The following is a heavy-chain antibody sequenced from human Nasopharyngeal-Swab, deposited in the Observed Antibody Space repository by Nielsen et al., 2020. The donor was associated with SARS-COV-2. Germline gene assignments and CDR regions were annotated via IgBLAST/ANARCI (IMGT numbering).Heavy chain of an antibody. CDR1: GFTFSSYA. D-gene: IGHD1-7*01. CDR2: ITGSGAGT. CDR3: AKATTRSAFDI. J-gene: IGHJ3*02. Sequence: GESLKISCAASGFTFSSYAMSWVRQAPGKGLEWVSAITGSGAGTYYADSVKGRFTISRDNSKNTLHLQMNSLRAEDTALYYCAKATTRSAFDIWGQGTMVTVSP. V-gene: IGHV3-23*01.